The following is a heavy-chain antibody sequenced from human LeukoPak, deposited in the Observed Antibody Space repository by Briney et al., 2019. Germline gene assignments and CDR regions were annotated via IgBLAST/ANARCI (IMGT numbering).Heavy chain of an antibody. CDR1: GFTFDDYA. V-gene: IGHV3-7*01. CDR2: IKQDGSEK. J-gene: IGHJ6*03. Sequence: GGSLRLSCAASGFTFDDYAMRWVRQAPGKGLEWVANIKQDGSEKHYVDSVKGRFTISRDNAKNSLYLQMNSLRAEDTAVYYCARDAFSYYYYYMDVWGKGTTVTVSS. CDR3: ARDAFSYYYYYMDV.